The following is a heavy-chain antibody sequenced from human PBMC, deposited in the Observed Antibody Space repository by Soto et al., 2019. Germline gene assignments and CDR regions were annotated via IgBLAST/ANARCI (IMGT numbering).Heavy chain of an antibody. V-gene: IGHV4-38-2*01. Sequence: SETLSLTCVVSGYSISTGFNWGWIRRPPGKGLEWIGSIYHSGSTYYSPSLKSRVTLSVDTSKNQISLKLSSVTAADTAVYYCARRTGGLLWFGELGVVYFDYWGQGTLVTVSS. CDR1: GYSISTGFN. CDR2: IYHSGST. J-gene: IGHJ4*02. D-gene: IGHD3-10*01. CDR3: ARRTGGLLWFGELGVVYFDY.